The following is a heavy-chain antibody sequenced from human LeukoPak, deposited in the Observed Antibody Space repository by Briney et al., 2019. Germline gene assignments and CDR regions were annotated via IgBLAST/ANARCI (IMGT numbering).Heavy chain of an antibody. CDR3: ASTGSCAF. CDR1: GFAFSNYW. J-gene: IGHJ3*01. CDR2: IKKDGSDK. D-gene: IGHD1-14*01. V-gene: IGHV3-7*01. Sequence: QAGGSLRLSCAASGFAFSNYWMTWVRQAPGKGLEWVANIKKDGSDKYYVDSVKGRFTISRDNAKNSLYLQMNSLSAEDTAVYYCASTGSCAFWGQGTTVTVSS.